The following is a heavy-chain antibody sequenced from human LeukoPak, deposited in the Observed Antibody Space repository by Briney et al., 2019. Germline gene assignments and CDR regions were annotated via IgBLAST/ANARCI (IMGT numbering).Heavy chain of an antibody. D-gene: IGHD3-16*01. CDR1: GGSFSGYY. Sequence: SETLSLTCAVYGGSFSGYYWSWIRQPAGKGLEWIGRIYTSGNTNYNPSLKSRVTISVDTSKNQFSLKLSSVTAADTAVYYCARDDYSTRFDPWGQGTLVTVSS. V-gene: IGHV4-4*07. J-gene: IGHJ5*02. CDR2: IYTSGNT. CDR3: ARDDYSTRFDP.